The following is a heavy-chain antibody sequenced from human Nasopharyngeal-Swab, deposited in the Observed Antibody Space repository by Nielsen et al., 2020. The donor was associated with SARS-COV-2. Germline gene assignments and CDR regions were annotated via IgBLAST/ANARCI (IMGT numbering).Heavy chain of an antibody. CDR1: GFIFSASA. CDR3: TTDFYFDY. CDR2: IGVKEHNYAT. Sequence: GESLKIPCAASGFIFSASAIHWVRQASGKGLEWVGRIGVKEHNYATTYGASVQGRFTISRDDSKNTAFLQMDGLKTEDTALYYCTTDFYFDYWGQGALVTVSS. J-gene: IGHJ4*02. V-gene: IGHV3-73*01.